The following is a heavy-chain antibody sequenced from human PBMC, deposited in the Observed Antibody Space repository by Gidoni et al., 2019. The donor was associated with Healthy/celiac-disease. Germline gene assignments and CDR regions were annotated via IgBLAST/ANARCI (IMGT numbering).Heavy chain of an antibody. J-gene: IGHJ4*02. CDR1: GGSISSSSYY. CDR2: IYYSGST. Sequence: QLQLQESGPGLVKPSETLSLTCTVSGGSISSSSYYWGWIRQPPGKGLEWIGSIYYSGSTYYNPSLKSRVTISVDTSKNQFSLKLSSVTAADTAVYYCARQGREGLRFLEWSPYYFDYWGQGTLVTVSS. CDR3: ARQGREGLRFLEWSPYYFDY. D-gene: IGHD3-3*01. V-gene: IGHV4-39*01.